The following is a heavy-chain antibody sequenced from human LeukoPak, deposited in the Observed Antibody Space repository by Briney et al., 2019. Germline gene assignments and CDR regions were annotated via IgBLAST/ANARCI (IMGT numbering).Heavy chain of an antibody. CDR1: GGSFSGYH. CDR3: ARASCSSTSCSRGWYFDL. CDR2: INHSGST. Sequence: SETLSLTCAVYGGSFSGYHWSWIRQPPGKGLEWIGEINHSGSTNYNPSLKSRVTISVDTSKNQFSLKLSSVTAADTAVYYCARASCSSTSCSRGWYFDLWGRGTLVTVSS. D-gene: IGHD2-2*01. J-gene: IGHJ2*01. V-gene: IGHV4-34*01.